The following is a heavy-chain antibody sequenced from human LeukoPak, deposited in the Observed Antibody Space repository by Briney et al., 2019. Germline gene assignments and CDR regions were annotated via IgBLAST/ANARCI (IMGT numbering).Heavy chain of an antibody. D-gene: IGHD6-6*01. CDR1: GGSISSYY. J-gene: IGHJ4*02. CDR2: IYTSGST. CDR3: AREGIAAQSYDY. V-gene: IGHV4-4*07. Sequence: SETLSLTCTVSGGSISSYYWSWIRQPAGKGLEWIGRIYTSGSTNYNPSLKSRVTISVDTSKNQFSLKLSSVTAADTAVYYCAREGIAAQSYDYWGQGTLVTVSS.